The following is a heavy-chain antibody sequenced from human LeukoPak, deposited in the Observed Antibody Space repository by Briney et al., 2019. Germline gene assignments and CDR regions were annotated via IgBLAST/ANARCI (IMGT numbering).Heavy chain of an antibody. Sequence: SVKVSCKASGGTFSSYAISWVRQAPGQGLEWMGRIIPILGIANYAQKFQGRVTITADKSTSTAYMELSSLRSEDTAVYYCALFVGNISWRYFQHWGQGTLVTVSS. V-gene: IGHV1-69*04. J-gene: IGHJ1*01. D-gene: IGHD6-13*01. CDR2: IIPILGIA. CDR3: ALFVGNISWRYFQH. CDR1: GGTFSSYA.